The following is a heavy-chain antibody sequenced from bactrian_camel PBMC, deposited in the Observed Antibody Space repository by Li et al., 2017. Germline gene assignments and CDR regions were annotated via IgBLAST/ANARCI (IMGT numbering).Heavy chain of an antibody. CDR2: IDSNGVT. Sequence: VQLVESGGDLVQPGESLRLSCGASQSTYRSICMAWFRQAPGAKRETVATIDSNGVTKVADSVKARFTASKDNDKKTWYLRMNNLKPEDTALYTCAAEDQAPWDMGWICNYNSWGQGTQVTVS. V-gene: IGHV3S53*01. CDR3: AAEDQAPWDMGWICNYNS. D-gene: IGHD3*01. CDR1: QSTYRSIC. J-gene: IGHJ6*01.